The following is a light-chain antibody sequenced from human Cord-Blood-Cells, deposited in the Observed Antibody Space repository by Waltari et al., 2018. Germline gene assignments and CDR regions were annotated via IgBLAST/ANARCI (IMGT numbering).Light chain of an antibody. CDR1: SSNIGSNT. V-gene: IGLV1-44*01. CDR3: AAWDDSLNGYV. CDR2: SNN. J-gene: IGLJ1*01. Sequence: QSVLTQPPSASGTPGQRVTISCSGSSSNIGSNTVNWYQQLPGTAPKHLIYSNNHRPSGVPDRFSGSKSGTSASLAISGRQSEDEADYYCAAWDDSLNGYVFGTGTKVTVL.